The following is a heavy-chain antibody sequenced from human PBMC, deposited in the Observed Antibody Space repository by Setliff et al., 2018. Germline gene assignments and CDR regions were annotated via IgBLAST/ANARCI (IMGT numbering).Heavy chain of an antibody. CDR2: INAGNGKT. CDR1: GYTFTSYG. CDR3: ARGFDVCGGGACYTDGPYYFDY. J-gene: IGHJ4*02. V-gene: IGHV1-3*03. Sequence: ASVKVSCKASGYTFTSYGVHWVRQAPGQRLEWMGWINAGNGKTKYSQEFQGRVTITRNTSASTAYMELRSLRSEDMAVYYCARGFDVCGGGACYTDGPYYFDYWGLGTLVTVSS. D-gene: IGHD2-21*02.